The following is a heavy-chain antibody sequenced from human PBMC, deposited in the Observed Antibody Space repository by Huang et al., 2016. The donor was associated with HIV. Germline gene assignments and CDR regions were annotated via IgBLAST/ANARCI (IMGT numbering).Heavy chain of an antibody. CDR3: ARGSLEYSVSSSLDY. CDR2: YMPVFDSP. V-gene: IGHV1-69*13. Sequence: QVQLLQSGAEVKKPGSSVKVSCKASGGPFRSYSIAWVRQAPGKGLEWMASYMPVFDSPNYAQKLQGRGRVTADESTSTVYMELRDLRPDDTAVYFCARGSLEYSVSSSLDYWGQGTHVTVSS. CDR1: GGPFRSYS. J-gene: IGHJ4*02. D-gene: IGHD4-4*01.